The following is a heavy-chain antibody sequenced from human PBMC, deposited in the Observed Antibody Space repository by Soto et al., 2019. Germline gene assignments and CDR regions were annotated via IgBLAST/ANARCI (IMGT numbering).Heavy chain of an antibody. CDR1: GASISRAYW. D-gene: IGHD6-6*01. Sequence: SETLSLTCAVSGASISRAYWWSWVRQPPGKGLEWIGDTSNSAPTIYNPSLKSRVTILADTSKNQFSLRLSSVTAADTAVYYCARERPDGARLDPWGQGTLVTVSS. J-gene: IGHJ5*02. CDR2: TSNSAPT. CDR3: ARERPDGARLDP. V-gene: IGHV4-4*02.